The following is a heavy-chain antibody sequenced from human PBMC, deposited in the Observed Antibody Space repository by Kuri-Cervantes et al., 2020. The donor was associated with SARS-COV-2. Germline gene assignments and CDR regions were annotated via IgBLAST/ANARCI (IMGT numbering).Heavy chain of an antibody. Sequence: GGSLRLSCKGSGYSFTSYWIGWVRQMPGKGLEWMGIIYPGDSDTRYSPSFQGQVIISADKSISTAFLQWSSLKASDTAMYYCATGLVVPAAMRDYWGQGTLVTVSS. CDR3: ATGLVVPAAMRDY. CDR2: IYPGDSDT. CDR1: GYSFTSYW. V-gene: IGHV5-51*01. D-gene: IGHD2-2*01. J-gene: IGHJ4*02.